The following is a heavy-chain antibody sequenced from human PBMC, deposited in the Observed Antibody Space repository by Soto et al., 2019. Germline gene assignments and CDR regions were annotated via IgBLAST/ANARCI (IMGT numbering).Heavy chain of an antibody. CDR2: IKSKTNGETT. CDR3: TTHYYGSGSYYYYYGMDV. V-gene: IGHV3-15*07. CDR1: CFTFSDLW. D-gene: IGHD3-10*01. J-gene: IGHJ6*02. Sequence: GLPLRLSSAVFCFTFSDLWMRWIRQATGKGLEWVGRIKSKTNGETTDYAAPVKGRFTISREDSKNTLYLQMNSLKTEDTAVYYCTTHYYGSGSYYYYYGMDVWGQGTTVTVSS.